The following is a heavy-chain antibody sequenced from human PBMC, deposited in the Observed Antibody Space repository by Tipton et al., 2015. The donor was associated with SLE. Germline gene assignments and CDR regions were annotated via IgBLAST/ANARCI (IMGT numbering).Heavy chain of an antibody. J-gene: IGHJ3*02. CDR3: ARGKYSAFDI. D-gene: IGHD2-21*01. V-gene: IGHV6-1*01. Sequence: GLVKPSQTLSLTCAISGDSLSSNSVAWNWISLSPSRGLEWLGRTYYYTSRWHTDYAVSVKSRIITSPDTSKNQFSLQLNSVTPEDTAVYYCARGKYSAFDIWGQGTMVTVSS. CDR2: TYYYTSRWHT. CDR1: GDSLSSNSVA.